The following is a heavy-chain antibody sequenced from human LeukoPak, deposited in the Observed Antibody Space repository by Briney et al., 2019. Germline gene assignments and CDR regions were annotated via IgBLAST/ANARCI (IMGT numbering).Heavy chain of an antibody. D-gene: IGHD3-22*01. CDR2: IYYTGST. CDR1: GGSISSYY. Sequence: PSETLSLTCTVSGGSISSYYWSWIRQPPGKGLEWIGYIYYTGSTNYNPSLKSRVTISVDTSKNQFSLKLSSVTAADTAVYYCARSPTYYYDSSGYYGAFDYWGQGTLVTVSS. J-gene: IGHJ4*02. CDR3: ARSPTYYYDSSGYYGAFDY. V-gene: IGHV4-59*01.